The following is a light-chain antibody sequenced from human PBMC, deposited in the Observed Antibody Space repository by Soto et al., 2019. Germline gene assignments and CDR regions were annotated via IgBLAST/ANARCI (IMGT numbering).Light chain of an antibody. CDR3: QQRSNWTRT. V-gene: IGKV3-11*01. Sequence: IVLTHSPSTIVLSPVERSTLSCRAIQSVSSYLAWYQQKRGQAPRLLIYDASNTATGIPARFSGSGSGTDFTLTISSLEPEDFAVYYCQQRSNWTRTFGGGTKVDIK. CDR1: QSVSSY. CDR2: DAS. J-gene: IGKJ4*01.